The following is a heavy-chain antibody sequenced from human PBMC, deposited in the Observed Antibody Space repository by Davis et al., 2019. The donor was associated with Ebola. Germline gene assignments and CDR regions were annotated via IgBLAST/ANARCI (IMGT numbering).Heavy chain of an antibody. CDR1: GGSFSGHY. J-gene: IGHJ4*02. Sequence: SETLSLTCAVYGGSFSGHYWNWIRQPPGKGLEWIGEINHSGSTNYNPSLKSRVTISVDTSKNQFSLKLSSVTAADTAVYYCARIHSGGGWYWMFDYWGQGTLVTVSS. D-gene: IGHD6-19*01. CDR3: ARIHSGGGWYWMFDY. V-gene: IGHV4-34*01. CDR2: INHSGST.